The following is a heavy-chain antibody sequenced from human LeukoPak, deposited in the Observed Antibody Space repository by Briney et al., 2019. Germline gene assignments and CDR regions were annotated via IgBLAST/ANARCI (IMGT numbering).Heavy chain of an antibody. CDR3: ATGRSGYFDS. Sequence: PGGSLRLSCAASGLTLSNARMTWVRQAPGKGVEWVARIKSKTDGGIKDYAAPVKGTFTISRDDSENTVYLQMNSLKIEDTAVYYCATGRSGYFDSWGQGTLVFVSS. CDR1: GLTLSNAR. V-gene: IGHV3-15*01. CDR2: IKSKTDGGIK. J-gene: IGHJ4*02.